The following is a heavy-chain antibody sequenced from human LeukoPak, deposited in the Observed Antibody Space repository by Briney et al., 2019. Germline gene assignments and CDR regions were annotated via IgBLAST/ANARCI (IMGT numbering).Heavy chain of an antibody. J-gene: IGHJ4*02. CDR2: INPNSGGT. V-gene: IGHV1-2*02. D-gene: IGHD6-13*01. Sequence: ASVKVSCKASGYTFTGYYMHWVRQAPGQGLEWMGWINPNSGGTNYAQKFHGRVTMTRDPSISTAYMELSRLRSDDTAVYYCARVESIAAAGYFDYWGQGTLVTVSS. CDR3: ARVESIAAAGYFDY. CDR1: GYTFTGYY.